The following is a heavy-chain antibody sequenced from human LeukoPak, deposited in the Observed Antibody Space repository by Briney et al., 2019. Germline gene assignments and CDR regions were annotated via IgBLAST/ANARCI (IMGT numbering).Heavy chain of an antibody. D-gene: IGHD4-23*01. CDR3: VKGGYVGNPGDY. V-gene: IGHV3-64D*09. CDR1: GFTFSSFA. CDR2: ISNSGDNT. Sequence: GGSLRLSCSASGFTFSSFALYWVRQAPGRGLEYLSAISNSGDNTYYTDSVKGRFTISRDNSKNTLYLQMSSLRPDDTAVYFCVKGGYVGNPGDYWGQGTLVTVSS. J-gene: IGHJ4*02.